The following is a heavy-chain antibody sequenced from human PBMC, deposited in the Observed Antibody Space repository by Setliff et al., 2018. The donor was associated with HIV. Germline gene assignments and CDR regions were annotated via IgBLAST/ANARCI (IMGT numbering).Heavy chain of an antibody. V-gene: IGHV4-39*01. CDR2: IYYSGST. D-gene: IGHD3-22*01. J-gene: IGHJ4*02. Sequence: SETLSLTCTVSGGSISSSSYYWGWIRQPPGKGLEWIGSIYYSGSTYYNPSLKSRVTISVDTSKNQFSLKLSSVTAADTAVYYCAAGLHYYDSTGYPLTFDYWGQGALVTVSS. CDR3: AAGLHYYDSTGYPLTFDY. CDR1: GGSISSSSYY.